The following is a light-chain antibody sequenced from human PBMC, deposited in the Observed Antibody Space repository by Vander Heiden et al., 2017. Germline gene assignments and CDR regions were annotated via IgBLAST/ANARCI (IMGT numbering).Light chain of an antibody. CDR2: ASS. V-gene: IGKV1-39*01. Sequence: DTPKTPPPSSLSASVGDRVTVTCRASQTIRNSLNWYQQKPGTAPRLLLYASSTLQSGVPSRFSGGGSGTDFTLTISDLQPEDFATYFCQQSYTTPRIFGQGTKVEI. J-gene: IGKJ2*01. CDR1: QTIRNS. CDR3: QQSYTTPRI.